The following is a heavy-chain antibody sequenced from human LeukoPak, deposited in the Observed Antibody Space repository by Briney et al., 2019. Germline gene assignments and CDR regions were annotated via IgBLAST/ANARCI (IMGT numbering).Heavy chain of an antibody. Sequence: PGGSLRLSCAASGFTFSSYAMSWVRQAPGKGLEWVSAISGSGGSTYYADSVKGRFTISRDNSKNTLYLQMNSLRAEDTAVNYCAKGRYYYGSGSYYNSPYYFDYWGQGTLVTVSS. V-gene: IGHV3-23*01. J-gene: IGHJ4*02. D-gene: IGHD3-10*01. CDR1: GFTFSSYA. CDR3: AKGRYYYGSGSYYNSPYYFDY. CDR2: ISGSGGST.